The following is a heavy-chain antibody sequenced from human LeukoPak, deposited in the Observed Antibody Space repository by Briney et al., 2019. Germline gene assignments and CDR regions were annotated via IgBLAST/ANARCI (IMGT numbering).Heavy chain of an antibody. D-gene: IGHD5-12*01. CDR1: GFTFSTFA. Sequence: GGSLRLSCAASGFTFSTFAMSWVRQAPGKGLEWVSATSASDTSTYYADSVKGRFTISRDNSKNTLYLQMNSLRAEDTAVYYCAKARATIYYFDCWGQGTLVTVSS. J-gene: IGHJ4*02. CDR3: AKARATIYYFDC. V-gene: IGHV3-23*01. CDR2: TSASDTST.